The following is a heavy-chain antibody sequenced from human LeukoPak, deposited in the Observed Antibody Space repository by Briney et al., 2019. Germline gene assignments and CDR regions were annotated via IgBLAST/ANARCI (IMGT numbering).Heavy chain of an antibody. J-gene: IGHJ4*02. CDR2: IRYDGSNK. CDR3: ARDLSGGYSYGLDY. Sequence: GGSLRLSCAASGFTFSSYGMHWVRQAPGKGLEWVAFIRYDGSNKYYADSVKGRFTISRDNSKNTLYLQMNSLRAEDTAVYYCARDLSGGYSYGLDYWGQGTLVTVSS. CDR1: GFTFSSYG. D-gene: IGHD5-18*01. V-gene: IGHV3-30*02.